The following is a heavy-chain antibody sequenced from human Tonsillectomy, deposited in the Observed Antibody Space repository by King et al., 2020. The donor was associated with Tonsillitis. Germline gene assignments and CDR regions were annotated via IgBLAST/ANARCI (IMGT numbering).Heavy chain of an antibody. D-gene: IGHD6-13*01. Sequence: QLVQSGAEVKKPGSSVKVSCQVSGGTFSSYAISWVRQVPGQGLEWMGAVIPMFRTSDYAQKFQGRVTTTADESTDTSYMELSSLTSEDTAFYYCAIAAAGNWGQGTMVTVSS. V-gene: IGHV1-69*12. CDR3: AIAAAGN. J-gene: IGHJ3*01. CDR1: GGTFSSYA. CDR2: VIPMFRTS.